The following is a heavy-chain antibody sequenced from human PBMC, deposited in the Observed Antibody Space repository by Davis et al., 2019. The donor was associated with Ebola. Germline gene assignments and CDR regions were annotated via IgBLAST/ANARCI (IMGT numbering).Heavy chain of an antibody. CDR1: GFTFSSYA. CDR2: ISGNGGGT. V-gene: IGHV3-23*01. D-gene: IGHD3-3*01. J-gene: IGHJ4*02. CDR3: AGGDFWSGQFDY. Sequence: GESLKISCAASGFTFSSYAMSWVRQAPGKGLEWVSAISGNGGGTYYADSVKGRFTISRDNSRKMLYLQMNSLIAEDTAVYYCAGGDFWSGQFDYWGQGTLVTVSS.